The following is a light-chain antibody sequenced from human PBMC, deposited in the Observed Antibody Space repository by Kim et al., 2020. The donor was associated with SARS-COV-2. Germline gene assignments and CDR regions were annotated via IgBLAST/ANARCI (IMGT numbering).Light chain of an antibody. CDR2: GAS. Sequence: EIVMTQSPATLSVSPGERATLSCRASQSVSSNLAWYQQKPGQAPRLLIYGASTRATGIPARFSGSGYGTEFTLTISSLQSEDFAVYYCQQYNNWPPLTFGGGTKVDIK. J-gene: IGKJ4*01. CDR3: QQYNNWPPLT. V-gene: IGKV3-15*01. CDR1: QSVSSN.